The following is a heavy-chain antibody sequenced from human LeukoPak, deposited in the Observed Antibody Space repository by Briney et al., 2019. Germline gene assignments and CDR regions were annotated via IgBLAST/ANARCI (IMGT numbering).Heavy chain of an antibody. V-gene: IGHV3-7*01. D-gene: IGHD5-18*01. J-gene: IGHJ4*02. CDR1: GFTFSHYW. Sequence: PGGSLRLSCAASGFTFSHYWMSWVRQAPGKGLEWVANIKQDGSEKYYVDSVKGRFTISRDNAKNSLYLQMNSLRAEDTALYYYATHRGYSYGTAEDFDYWGQGTLVTVSS. CDR2: IKQDGSEK. CDR3: ATHRGYSYGTAEDFDY.